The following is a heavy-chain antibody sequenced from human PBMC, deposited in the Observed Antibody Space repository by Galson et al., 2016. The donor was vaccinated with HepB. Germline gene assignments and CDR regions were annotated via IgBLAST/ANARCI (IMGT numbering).Heavy chain of an antibody. V-gene: IGHV3-23*01. Sequence: SLRLSCAASGFNFTSQAMSCVRQAPGKGLQWVSTISHSGGSTYYADSVKGRFTISRDNSKETLLLHMRGLRDEDTAVYYCAKMITLSYYYSFGMDVWGQGTTVTVSS. D-gene: IGHD3-16*01. CDR3: AKMITLSYYYSFGMDV. CDR2: ISHSGGST. J-gene: IGHJ6*02. CDR1: GFNFTSQA.